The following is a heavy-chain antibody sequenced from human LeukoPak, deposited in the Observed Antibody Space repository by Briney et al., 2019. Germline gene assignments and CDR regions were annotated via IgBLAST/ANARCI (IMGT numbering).Heavy chain of an antibody. D-gene: IGHD3-16*02. CDR1: GGSISSSNW. CDR2: IYHSGST. CDR3: ARALHDYVWGSYRHRRKAPTRFDY. Sequence: SETLSLTCAVSGGSISSSNWWSWVRQPPGKGLEWIGEIYHSGSTNYNPSLKSRVTISVDKSKNQFSLKLSSVTAADTAVYYCARALHDYVWGSYRHRRKAPTRFDYWGQGTLVTVSS. V-gene: IGHV4-4*02. J-gene: IGHJ4*02.